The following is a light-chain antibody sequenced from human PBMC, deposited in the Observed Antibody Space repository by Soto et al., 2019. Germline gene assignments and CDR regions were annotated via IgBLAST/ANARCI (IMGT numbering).Light chain of an antibody. Sequence: DIPMTQSPSTLSASVGDRVTITCRASQSIGSWLAWYQQKPGKAPKLLIYKASSLESGVPSRFSGSGSGTEFTLTISSLQPDDFASYYCQQYGGYSPWTFGQGTKVEIK. CDR2: KAS. CDR3: QQYGGYSPWT. CDR1: QSIGSW. J-gene: IGKJ1*01. V-gene: IGKV1-5*03.